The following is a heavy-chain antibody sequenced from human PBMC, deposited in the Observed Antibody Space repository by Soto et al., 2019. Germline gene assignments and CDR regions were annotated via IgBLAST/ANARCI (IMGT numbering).Heavy chain of an antibody. CDR2: IYQTGNT. D-gene: IGHD6-13*01. J-gene: IGHJ4*02. V-gene: IGHV4-4*03. CDR1: RGSVSSNNW. Sequence: QVQLQESGPGLVKPPGTLSLTCGVSRGSVSSNNWWTWVRQPPGKGLEWIGEIYQTGNTNYNPSLQSRVTISLDKSNNHCSLKLNLVPAADTGGYYCARRIVLSGTAGAPGDWGQGTLVIVSS. CDR3: ARRIVLSGTAGAPGD.